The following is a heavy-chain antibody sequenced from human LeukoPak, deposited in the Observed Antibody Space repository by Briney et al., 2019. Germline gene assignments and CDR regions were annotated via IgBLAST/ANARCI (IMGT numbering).Heavy chain of an antibody. CDR3: AREDYGSGFPFDY. Sequence: GGSLRLSCAASGFTFSSYWMSWVRQAPGKGLEWVANIKQDGSEKYYVDSVKGRFTISRYNAKNSLYLQMNSLRAEDTAVYYCAREDYGSGFPFDYWGQGTLVTVSS. D-gene: IGHD6-19*01. CDR1: GFTFSSYW. V-gene: IGHV3-7*01. CDR2: IKQDGSEK. J-gene: IGHJ4*02.